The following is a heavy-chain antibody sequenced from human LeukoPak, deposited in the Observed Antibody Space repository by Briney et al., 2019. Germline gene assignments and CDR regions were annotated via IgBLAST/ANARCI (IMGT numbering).Heavy chain of an antibody. Sequence: SETLSLTCTVSGGSISSSSYYWGWIRQPPGKGLEWIGSIYYSGSTYYNPSLKSRVTISVDTSKNQFSLKLSSVTAADTAVYYCARQPGSLGPLRYFDWLSFWFDPWGQGTLVTVSS. J-gene: IGHJ5*02. D-gene: IGHD3-9*01. V-gene: IGHV4-39*01. CDR3: ARQPGSLGPLRYFDWLSFWFDP. CDR1: GGSISSSSYY. CDR2: IYYSGST.